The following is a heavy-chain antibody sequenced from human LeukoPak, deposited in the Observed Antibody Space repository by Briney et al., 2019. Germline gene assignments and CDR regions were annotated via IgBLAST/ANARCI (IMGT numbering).Heavy chain of an antibody. CDR2: ISAYNGNT. V-gene: IGHV1-18*01. D-gene: IGHD2-2*02. J-gene: IGHJ2*01. CDR3: ARALYCSSTSCYTVHWYFDL. Sequence: GASVKVSCKASGYTFTSYCISWVRQAPGQGLEWMGWISAYNGNTNYAQKLQVRVTMNTDTSTSTAYMELRSLRSDDTAVYYCARALYCSSTSCYTVHWYFDLWGRGTLVTVSS. CDR1: GYTFTSYC.